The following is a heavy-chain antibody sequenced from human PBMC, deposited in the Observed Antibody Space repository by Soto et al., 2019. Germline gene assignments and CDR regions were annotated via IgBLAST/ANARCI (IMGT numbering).Heavy chain of an antibody. V-gene: IGHV3-53*01. CDR1: AFAVSNKY. Sequence: GGSLRLSCVPSAFAVSNKYMNCDRQAAGKVLEWVSVVYSGGTTYYADSVRGRFTVSRDDSKNTLFLQMSSLRAEDTAVYYCARAGSPFDSDSSGYWGFDHWGQGTLVTVSS. D-gene: IGHD3-22*01. CDR3: ARAGSPFDSDSSGYWGFDH. J-gene: IGHJ4*02. CDR2: VYSGGTT.